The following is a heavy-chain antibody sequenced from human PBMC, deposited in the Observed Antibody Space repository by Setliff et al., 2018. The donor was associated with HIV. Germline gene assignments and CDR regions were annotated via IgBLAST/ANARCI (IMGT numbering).Heavy chain of an antibody. V-gene: IGHV3-21*01. CDR2: ISSSSSYI. CDR1: GFTFSSYS. J-gene: IGHJ1*01. Sequence: GGSLRLSCAASGFTFSSYSMNWVRQAPGKGLEWVSSISSSSSYIYYADSVKGRFTISRDNSKNTLYLQMNSLRAEDTAVYYCARDYLEGYFQHWGQGTLVTVSS. CDR3: ARDYLEGYFQH. D-gene: IGHD1-1*01.